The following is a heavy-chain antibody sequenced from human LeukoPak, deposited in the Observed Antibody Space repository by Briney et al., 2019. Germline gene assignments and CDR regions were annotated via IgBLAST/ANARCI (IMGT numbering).Heavy chain of an antibody. CDR1: GGSISSGGYS. J-gene: IGHJ4*02. Sequence: PSETLSLTCAVSGGSISSGGYSWSWIRQPPGKGLEWIGYIYHSGSTYYNPSLKSRVTISVDTSKNQFSLKLSSVTAADTAVYYCARAQISGWYYFDYWGQGTLVTVSS. CDR3: ARAQISGWYYFDY. V-gene: IGHV4-30-2*01. CDR2: IYHSGST. D-gene: IGHD6-19*01.